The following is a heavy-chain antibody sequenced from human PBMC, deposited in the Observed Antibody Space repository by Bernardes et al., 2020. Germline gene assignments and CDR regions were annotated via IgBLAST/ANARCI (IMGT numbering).Heavy chain of an antibody. CDR2: IIPIFGTA. CDR1: GGTFSSYA. V-gene: IGHV1-69*06. J-gene: IGHJ4*02. Sequence: SVKVSCKASGGTFSSYAISWVRQAPGQGLEWMGGIIPIFGTANYAQKFQGRVTITADKSTSTAYMELSSLRSEDTAVYYCARTLGELTRGPPDYWGQGTLVTVSS. D-gene: IGHD3-16*01. CDR3: ARTLGELTRGPPDY.